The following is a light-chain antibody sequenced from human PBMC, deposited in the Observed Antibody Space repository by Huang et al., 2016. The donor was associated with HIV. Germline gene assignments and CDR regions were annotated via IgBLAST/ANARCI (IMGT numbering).Light chain of an antibody. CDR1: PGISSY. V-gene: IGKV1-8*01. CDR2: SAS. J-gene: IGKJ2*03. CDR3: QQYYTCPHS. Sequence: AIRLTQSPSSLSASTGDRVTITCRASPGISSYLAWYQQKPGKAPKLRISSASTLQSGVPARFSGSGFGTDFTLTISSLQSEDLGTYHCQQYYTCPHSFGQGTKLEIK.